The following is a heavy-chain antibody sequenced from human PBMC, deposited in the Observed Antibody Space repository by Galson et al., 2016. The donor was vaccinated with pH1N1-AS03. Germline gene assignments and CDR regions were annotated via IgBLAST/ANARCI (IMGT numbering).Heavy chain of an antibody. CDR1: GFTFSDFE. D-gene: IGHD6-13*01. CDR2: ISRSGAPA. CDR3: ATRPGYINA. V-gene: IGHV3-48*03. J-gene: IGHJ5*02. Sequence: SLRLSCAASGFTFSDFEMYWVRQAPGKGLQLISYISRSGAPAYYADSVKGRFTISRDNTKNSLYLQMSTLRVEDTAVYYCATRPGYINAWGQGTLVTVSS.